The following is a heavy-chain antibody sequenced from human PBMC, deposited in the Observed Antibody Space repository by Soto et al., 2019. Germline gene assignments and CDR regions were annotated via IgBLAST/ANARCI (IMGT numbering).Heavy chain of an antibody. CDR3: ARSLRNYDFWSGYTYFDY. Sequence: QVQLVQSGAEVKKPGSSVKVSCKASGGTFSSYTISWVRQAPGQGLEWMGRIIPILGIANYAQKFQGRVTITADKSTSTAYMELSSLRSEDTAVYYCARSLRNYDFWSGYTYFDYWGQGTLVTVSS. J-gene: IGHJ4*02. CDR2: IIPILGIA. D-gene: IGHD3-3*01. V-gene: IGHV1-69*02. CDR1: GGTFSSYT.